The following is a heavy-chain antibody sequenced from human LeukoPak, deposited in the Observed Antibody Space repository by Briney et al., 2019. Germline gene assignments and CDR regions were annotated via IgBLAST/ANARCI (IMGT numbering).Heavy chain of an antibody. V-gene: IGHV3-30*02. Sequence: GGSLRLSCAASGFTFSSYGMHWVRQDPGKGLEWVAFIRYDGSNKYYADSVKGRFTISRDNSKNTLYLQMNSLRAEDTAVYYCAKVTAPQPGSITMDYWGQGTLVTVSS. J-gene: IGHJ4*02. CDR1: GFTFSSYG. D-gene: IGHD3-10*01. CDR2: IRYDGSNK. CDR3: AKVTAPQPGSITMDY.